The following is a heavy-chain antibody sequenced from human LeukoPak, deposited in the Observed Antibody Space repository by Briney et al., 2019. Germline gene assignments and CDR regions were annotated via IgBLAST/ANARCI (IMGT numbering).Heavy chain of an antibody. V-gene: IGHV3-23*01. D-gene: IGHD6-13*01. J-gene: IGHJ4*02. CDR2: ISGSGGST. Sequence: GGSLRLSCAPSGFTFSSYAMSWVRQAPGKGLEWVSAISGSGGSTYYADPVRGRFTISRDNSKNTLYLQMNSLRAEDTAVYYCAKVFRSSWYDYWGQGTLVTVSS. CDR1: GFTFSSYA. CDR3: AKVFRSSWYDY.